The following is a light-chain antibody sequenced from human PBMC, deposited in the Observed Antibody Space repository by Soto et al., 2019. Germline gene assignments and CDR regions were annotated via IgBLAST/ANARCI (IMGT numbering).Light chain of an antibody. CDR3: SSYAASNTLGV. Sequence: QSALTQPPSASGSPGQSVTISCTGTSSDVGAYNYVSWYQRHPGKVPKLIIYEVSKRPSGVPDRFSGSKSGNTASLTVSGLKPEDEADYYCSSYAASNTLGVFGGGTKLTVL. V-gene: IGLV2-8*01. CDR2: EVS. CDR1: SSDVGAYNY. J-gene: IGLJ3*02.